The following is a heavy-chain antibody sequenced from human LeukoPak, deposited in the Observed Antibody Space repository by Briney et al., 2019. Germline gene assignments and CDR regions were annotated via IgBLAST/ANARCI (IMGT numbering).Heavy chain of an antibody. CDR2: ISAYNGNT. CDR1: GYTFISYG. J-gene: IGHJ4*02. Sequence: GASVKVSCKASGYTFISYGISWVRQAPGQGLEWMGWISAYNGNTNYAQKFQGRVTMTTDTSTSTAYMELRSLKFEHTAVYYCVRGRKLYSSGWYVEDDYWGQGTLVTVSS. D-gene: IGHD6-19*01. CDR3: VRGRKLYSSGWYVEDDY. V-gene: IGHV1-18*01.